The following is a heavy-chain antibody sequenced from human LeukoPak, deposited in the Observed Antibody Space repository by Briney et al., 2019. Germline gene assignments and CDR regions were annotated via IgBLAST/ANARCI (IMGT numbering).Heavy chain of an antibody. Sequence: GGSLRLSCTASGFTFGDYAMSWVRQAPGKGLEWVGFIRSKAYGGTTEYAASVKGRFTISRDDSKSIAYLQMNSLKTEDTAVYYCTRTGIVLLWFGEGDYWGQGTLVTVSS. CDR3: TRTGIVLLWFGEGDY. D-gene: IGHD3-10*01. V-gene: IGHV3-49*04. CDR2: IRSKAYGGTT. CDR1: GFTFGDYA. J-gene: IGHJ4*02.